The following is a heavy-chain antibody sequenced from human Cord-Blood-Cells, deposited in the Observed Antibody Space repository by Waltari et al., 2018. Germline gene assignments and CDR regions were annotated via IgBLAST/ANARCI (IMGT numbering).Heavy chain of an antibody. CDR3: ARHWSYYDSSGYSGFDY. CDR2: INHSGST. Sequence: QVQLQQWGAGLLKPSETLSLTCAVYGGSFSGYYWSWIRQPPGKGLEWLGEINHSGSTNYNPSLKSRVTISVDTSKNQFSLKLSSVTAADTAVYYCARHWSYYDSSGYSGFDYWGQGTLVTVSS. D-gene: IGHD3-22*01. CDR1: GGSFSGYY. V-gene: IGHV4-34*01. J-gene: IGHJ4*02.